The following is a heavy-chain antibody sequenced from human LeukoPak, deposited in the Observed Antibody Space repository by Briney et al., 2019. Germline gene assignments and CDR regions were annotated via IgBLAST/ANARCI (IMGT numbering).Heavy chain of an antibody. CDR2: ISYDGSNK. V-gene: IGHV3-30*18. J-gene: IGHJ4*02. D-gene: IGHD3-3*01. CDR1: GFTFSSYG. CDR3: AKEREDHYDFWSGYYGPGEIDY. Sequence: GRSLRLSCAASGFTFSSYGMHWVRQAPGKGLEWAAVISYDGSNKYYADSVKGRFTISRDNSKNTLYLQMNSLRAEDTAVYYCAKEREDHYDFWSGYYGPGEIDYWGQGTLVTVSS.